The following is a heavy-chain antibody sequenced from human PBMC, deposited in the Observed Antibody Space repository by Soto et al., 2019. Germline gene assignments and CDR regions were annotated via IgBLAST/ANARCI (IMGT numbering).Heavy chain of an antibody. J-gene: IGHJ4*02. D-gene: IGHD3-22*01. CDR1: GFTFSRYA. V-gene: IGHV3-23*01. CDR3: AKGPQSYYYDSSGNYQDY. CDR2: ISDSGTST. Sequence: EVQLLESGGGLVQPGGSLSLSCAASGFTFSRYAMNWVRQAPGKGLEWVSAISDSGTSTYYADSVKGRFTISRDNSKNTLYLQVNSLRDEDTAVYYWAKGPQSYYYDSSGNYQDYWGQGTLVAVAS.